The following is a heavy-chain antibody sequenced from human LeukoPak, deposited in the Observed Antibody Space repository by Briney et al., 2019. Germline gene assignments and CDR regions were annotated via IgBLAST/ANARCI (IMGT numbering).Heavy chain of an antibody. V-gene: IGHV4-30-4*01. D-gene: IGHD3-16*01. J-gene: IGHJ4*02. CDR1: GGSINNGDNY. CDR2: IYYRGTA. CDR3: ARIQGNGYYGWDYFHF. Sequence: SQTLSLTCTVSGGSINNGDNYWSWIRQPPGKGLECIGYIYYRGTAYYNPSLKSRVTISIDTSKNQFSLMLASVTAADTAVYYCARIQGNGYYGWDYFHFWGRGTLVAVSS.